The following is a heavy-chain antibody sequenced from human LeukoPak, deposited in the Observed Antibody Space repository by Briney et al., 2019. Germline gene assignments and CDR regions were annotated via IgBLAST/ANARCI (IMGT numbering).Heavy chain of an antibody. CDR3: ARDRYYYDSSGYGRGWRLYYYGMDV. D-gene: IGHD3-22*01. CDR2: IYPGDSDT. Sequence: NRGESLKISCKGSGYSFTSYWIGWVRQMPGKGLEWMGIIYPGDSDTRYSPSFQGQVTISADKSISTAYLQWSSLKASDTAMYYCARDRYYYDSSGYGRGWRLYYYGMDVWGQGTTVIVSS. J-gene: IGHJ6*02. CDR1: GYSFTSYW. V-gene: IGHV5-51*01.